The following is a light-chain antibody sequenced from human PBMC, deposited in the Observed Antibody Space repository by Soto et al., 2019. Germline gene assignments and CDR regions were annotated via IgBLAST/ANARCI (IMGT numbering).Light chain of an antibody. CDR2: EVS. CDR1: TSDVGSYNL. CDR3: CSYAGSSTLV. V-gene: IGLV2-23*02. Sequence: QSVLTQPASVSGSPGQSITISGTGTTSDVGSYNLVSWYQQHPGKAPKLMIYEVSKRPSGVSNRFSGSKSGNTASLTISGLQAEDEADYYCCSYAGSSTLVFGGGTNLTVL. J-gene: IGLJ3*02.